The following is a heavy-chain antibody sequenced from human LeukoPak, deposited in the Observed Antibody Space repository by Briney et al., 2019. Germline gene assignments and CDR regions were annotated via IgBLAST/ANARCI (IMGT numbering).Heavy chain of an antibody. CDR3: VRGYSSGWYYFDY. Sequence: ASVKVSCKASGYTFTGYYMHWVRQAPGQGLEWMGWINPNSGGTNYAQKFQGRVTMTRDTSISTAYMELSRLRSDDTAVYYCVRGYSSGWYYFDYWGQGTLVTVSS. J-gene: IGHJ4*02. V-gene: IGHV1-2*02. D-gene: IGHD6-19*01. CDR2: INPNSGGT. CDR1: GYTFTGYY.